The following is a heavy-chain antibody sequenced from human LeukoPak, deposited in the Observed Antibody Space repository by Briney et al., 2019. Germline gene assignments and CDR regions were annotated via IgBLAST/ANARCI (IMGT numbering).Heavy chain of an antibody. V-gene: IGHV1-8*02. D-gene: IGHD3-10*01. CDR2: MNPNSGNT. J-gene: IGHJ6*03. CDR1: GYTFTSYD. Sequence: GASVKVSCKASGYTFTSYDINWVRQATGQGLELMGWMNPNSGNTGYAQKFQGRVTMTRNTSMSTAYMELSSLRSEDTAVYYCARKGRITMARGDYMDVWGKGTTVTISS. CDR3: ARKGRITMARGDYMDV.